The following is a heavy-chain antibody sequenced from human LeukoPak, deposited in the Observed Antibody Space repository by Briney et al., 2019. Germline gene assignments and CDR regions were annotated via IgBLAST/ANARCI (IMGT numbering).Heavy chain of an antibody. J-gene: IGHJ5*02. V-gene: IGHV1-69*05. CDR1: GGTFSSYA. CDR3: ARIDILTRRGFDP. Sequence: SVKVSCKASGGTFSSYAISWVRQAPGQGLEWMGGIIPIFGTANYAQKFQGRVTITTDESTSTAYMELSSLRSEDTAVYYCARIDILTRRGFDPWGQGTLVTVSS. CDR2: IIPIFGTA. D-gene: IGHD3-9*01.